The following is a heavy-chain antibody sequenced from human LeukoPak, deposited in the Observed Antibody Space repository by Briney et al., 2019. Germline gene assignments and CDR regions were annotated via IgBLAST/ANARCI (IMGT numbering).Heavy chain of an antibody. CDR1: GGTFSSYA. V-gene: IGHV7-4-1*02. J-gene: IGHJ4*02. CDR3: ARAFQSLGGLSLPDY. Sequence: ASVKVSCKASGGTFSSYAISWVRQAPGQGLEWMGWIHPSTGKPTYAQGFTGRFVFSLDTPVSTTYLQISSLKAEDTAVYYCARAFQSLGGLSLPDYWGQGTLVTVSS. CDR2: IHPSTGKP. D-gene: IGHD3-16*02.